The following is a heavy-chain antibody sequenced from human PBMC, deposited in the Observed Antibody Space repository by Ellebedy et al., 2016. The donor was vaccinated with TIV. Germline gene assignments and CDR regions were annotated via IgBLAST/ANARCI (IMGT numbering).Heavy chain of an antibody. CDR3: ASDGSYGDYRSPTHAFVM. J-gene: IGHJ3*02. CDR1: GFSLRSYW. CDR2: INQDGSDK. V-gene: IGHV3-7*01. D-gene: IGHD4-17*01. Sequence: GGSLRLSCGASGFSLRSYWMTWVRQAPGKGLEWVANINQDGSDKYYVDSVKGRFTISRDNAQTSLYLQVNSLGADDTAMYYCASDGSYGDYRSPTHAFVMWGQGTMVSVSS.